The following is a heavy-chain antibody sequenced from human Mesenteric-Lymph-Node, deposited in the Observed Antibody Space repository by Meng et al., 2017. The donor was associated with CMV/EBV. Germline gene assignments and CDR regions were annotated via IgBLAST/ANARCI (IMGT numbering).Heavy chain of an antibody. CDR3: ARDRGSLGDY. J-gene: IGHJ4*02. Sequence: GESLKISCTASGFTFSSYSMNWVRQAPGKGLEWVSSISSSSSYIYYADSVKGRFTISRDNAKNSLYLQMNSLRAEDTAVYYCARDRGSLGDYWGQGTLVTVSS. CDR2: ISSSSSYI. CDR1: GFTFSSYS. D-gene: IGHD5-12*01. V-gene: IGHV3-21*01.